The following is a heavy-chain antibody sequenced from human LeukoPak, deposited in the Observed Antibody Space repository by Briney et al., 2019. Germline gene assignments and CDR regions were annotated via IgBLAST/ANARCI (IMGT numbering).Heavy chain of an antibody. V-gene: IGHV4-39*01. CDR3: ARPHWDSSGYPPYYFDY. CDR2: IYYSGST. J-gene: IGHJ4*02. Sequence: SETLSLTCTVSGGSISSSSYYWGWTRQPPGKGLEWIGSIYYSGSTYYNPSLKSRVTISVDTSKNQFSLKLSSVTAADTAVYYCARPHWDSSGYPPYYFDYWGQGTLVTVSS. CDR1: GGSISSSSYY. D-gene: IGHD3-22*01.